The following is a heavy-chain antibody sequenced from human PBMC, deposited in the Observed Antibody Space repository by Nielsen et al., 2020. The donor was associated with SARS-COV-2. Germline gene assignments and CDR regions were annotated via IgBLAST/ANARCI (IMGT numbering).Heavy chain of an antibody. Sequence: GESLKISCAASGFTFSSYGMHWVRQAPGKGLEWVAVISYDGSNKYYADSVKGRFTISRDNSKNTLYLQMNSLRAEDTAVYYCAKIWFDGSENYYYYGMDVWGQGTTVTISS. D-gene: IGHD3-10*01. J-gene: IGHJ6*02. CDR3: AKIWFDGSENYYYYGMDV. V-gene: IGHV3-30*18. CDR1: GFTFSSYG. CDR2: ISYDGSNK.